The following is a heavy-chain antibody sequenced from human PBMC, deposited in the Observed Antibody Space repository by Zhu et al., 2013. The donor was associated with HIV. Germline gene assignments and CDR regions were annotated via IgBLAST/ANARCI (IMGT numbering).Heavy chain of an antibody. D-gene: IGHD3-22*01. CDR2: ISSSSSTI. CDR3: ARDTHSSGYLAEYFQH. J-gene: IGHJ1*01. Sequence: VQLVESGGGLVQPGGSLRLSCAASGFTFSSYSMNWVRQAPGKGLEWVSYISSSSSTIYYADSVKGRFTISRDNAKNSLYLQMNSLRAEDTAVYYCARDTHSSGYLAEYFQHWGQGTLVTVSS. V-gene: IGHV3-48*04. CDR1: GFTFSSYS.